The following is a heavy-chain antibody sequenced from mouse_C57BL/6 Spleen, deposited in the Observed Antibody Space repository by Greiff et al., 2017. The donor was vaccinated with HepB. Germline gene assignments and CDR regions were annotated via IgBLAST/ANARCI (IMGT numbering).Heavy chain of an antibody. Sequence: EVKLMESGGGLVKPGGSLKLSCAASGFTFSDYGMHWVRQAPEKGLEWVAYISSGSSTIYYADTVKGRFTISRDNAKNTLFLQMTSLRSEDTAMYYCARGDGHYRGWFAYWGQGTLVTVSA. J-gene: IGHJ3*01. CDR2: ISSGSSTI. V-gene: IGHV5-17*01. D-gene: IGHD2-3*01. CDR1: GFTFSDYG. CDR3: ARGDGHYRGWFAY.